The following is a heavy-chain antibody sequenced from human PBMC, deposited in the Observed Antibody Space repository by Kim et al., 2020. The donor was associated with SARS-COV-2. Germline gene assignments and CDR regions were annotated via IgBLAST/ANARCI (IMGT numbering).Heavy chain of an antibody. Sequence: GGSLRLSCAASGFTFSSYAMSWVRQAPGKGLEWVSAISGSGGSTYYADSVKGRFTISRDNSKNTLYLQMNSLRAEDTAVYYCAKDIPHDSSGWYVYNWFDPWGQGTLVTVSS. J-gene: IGHJ5*02. CDR2: ISGSGGST. CDR1: GFTFSSYA. D-gene: IGHD6-19*01. V-gene: IGHV3-23*01. CDR3: AKDIPHDSSGWYVYNWFDP.